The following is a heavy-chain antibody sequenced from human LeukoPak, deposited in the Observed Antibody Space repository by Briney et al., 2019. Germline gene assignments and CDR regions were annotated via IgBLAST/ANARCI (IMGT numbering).Heavy chain of an antibody. V-gene: IGHV4-39*01. D-gene: IGHD2-21*02. Sequence: SETLSLTCTVSGGSISSRSYYWSWIRQPAGKGLEWIGRIYYSGSTYYNPSLKSRVTISVDTSKNQFSLKLSSVTAADTAVYYCARHLTPRPYCGGDCYSYFDYWGQGTLVTVSS. CDR3: ARHLTPRPYCGGDCYSYFDY. CDR1: GGSISSRSYY. CDR2: IYYSGST. J-gene: IGHJ4*02.